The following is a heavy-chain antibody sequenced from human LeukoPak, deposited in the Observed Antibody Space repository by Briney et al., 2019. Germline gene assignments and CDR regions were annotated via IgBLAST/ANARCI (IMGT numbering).Heavy chain of an antibody. Sequence: SETLSLTCTVSGGSISSSGYYWGWIRQPPGKGLEWVGSMYHTGSTFYNPSLKSRVTISVDTSKNQFSLKLSSVTAADTTMFYCARGLGPGNWFDPWGQGTLVTVSS. CDR2: MYHTGST. D-gene: IGHD3-10*01. V-gene: IGHV4-39*07. J-gene: IGHJ5*02. CDR3: ARGLGPGNWFDP. CDR1: GGSISSSGYY.